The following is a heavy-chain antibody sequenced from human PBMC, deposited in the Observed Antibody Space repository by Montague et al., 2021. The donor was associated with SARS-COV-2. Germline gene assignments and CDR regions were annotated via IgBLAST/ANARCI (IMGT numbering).Heavy chain of an antibody. D-gene: IGHD3-3*01. CDR1: GGSISSYY. CDR2: IHTSGST. J-gene: IGHJ6*02. CDR3: ASGKYYDFWSGYYSHDYVSGMDV. Sequence: SETLSLTCTVSGGSISSYYWSWIRQSAGKGLEWIGRIHTSGSTDYNPSLNSRVTMSVDTSKNQSSLKLSSVTAADTAVYYCASGKYYDFWSGYYSHDYVSGMDVWGQGTMVTVSS. V-gene: IGHV4-4*07.